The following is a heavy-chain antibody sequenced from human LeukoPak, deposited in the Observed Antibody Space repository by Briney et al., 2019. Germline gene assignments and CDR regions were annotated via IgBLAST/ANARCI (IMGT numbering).Heavy chain of an antibody. J-gene: IGHJ4*02. CDR3: ARGGDSSGYPDY. CDR1: GGSISSYY. CDR2: IYYSGRT. Sequence: PSQTLSLTCTVSGGSISSYYWSWIRQPPGKGLEWIGYIYYSGRTNYNPSLKSRVTISVDTSKNQFSLKLSSVTAADTAVYYCARGGDSSGYPDYWGQGTLVTVSS. D-gene: IGHD3-22*01. V-gene: IGHV4-59*01.